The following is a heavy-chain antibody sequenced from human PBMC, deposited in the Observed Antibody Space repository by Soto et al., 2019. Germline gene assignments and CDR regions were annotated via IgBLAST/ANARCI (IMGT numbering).Heavy chain of an antibody. CDR3: WLDT. V-gene: IGHV3-15*07. D-gene: IGHD2-21*01. J-gene: IGHJ5*02. CDR2: IKSKNDGGTT. CDR1: GFTFSNAW. Sequence: GGSPRLPCGASGFTFSNAWFNWVRQAPGKGLEWVGRIKSKNDGGTTDYAAPVKDTSNNQVSLQLNSVTPDDTAVYYCVRLIGNSWLDTWGQGTLVTVSS.